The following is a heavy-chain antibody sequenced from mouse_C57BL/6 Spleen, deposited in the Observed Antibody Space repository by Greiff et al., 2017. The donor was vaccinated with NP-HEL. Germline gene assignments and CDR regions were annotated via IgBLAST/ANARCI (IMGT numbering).Heavy chain of an antibody. CDR1: GYAFSSYW. Sequence: QVQLQQSGAELVKPGASVKISCKASGYAFSSYWMNWVKQRPGKGLEWIGQIYPGDGDTNYNGKFKGKATVTADKSSSTAYMQLSSLTSEDSAVYFCARGGYDGGAWFAYWGQGTLVTVSA. CDR3: ARGGYDGGAWFAY. CDR2: IYPGDGDT. D-gene: IGHD2-2*01. V-gene: IGHV1-80*01. J-gene: IGHJ3*01.